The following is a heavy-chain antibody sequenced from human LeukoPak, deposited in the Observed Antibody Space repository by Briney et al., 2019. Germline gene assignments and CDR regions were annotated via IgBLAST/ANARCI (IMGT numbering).Heavy chain of an antibody. CDR2: IYYSGST. CDR3: ARVCAGNCAGACYLNWFDP. Sequence: PSETLSLTCTVSGDSLSSYYWSWIRQPPGKGLEWIGYIYYSGSTKYNPSLKSRVTISVDTSKNQFSLRLNSVTAADTAVYYCARVCAGNCAGACYLNWFDPWGEGTLVTVSS. CDR1: GDSLSSYY. D-gene: IGHD2-21*02. V-gene: IGHV4-59*01. J-gene: IGHJ5*02.